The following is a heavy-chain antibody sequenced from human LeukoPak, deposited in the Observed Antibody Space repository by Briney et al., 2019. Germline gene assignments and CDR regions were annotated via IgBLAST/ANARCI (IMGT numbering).Heavy chain of an antibody. J-gene: IGHJ4*02. V-gene: IGHV3-7*01. CDR3: ARDGSGMYYYDSSGYYDY. CDR2: IKQDGSEK. CDR1: GFTFSSYW. D-gene: IGHD3-22*01. Sequence: GGSLRLSCAASGFTFSSYWMSWVRQAPGKGLEWVANIKQDGSEKYYVDSVKGRFTISRDNAKNSLYLQMNSLRAEDTGVYYCARDGSGMYYYDSSGYYDYWGQGTLVTVSS.